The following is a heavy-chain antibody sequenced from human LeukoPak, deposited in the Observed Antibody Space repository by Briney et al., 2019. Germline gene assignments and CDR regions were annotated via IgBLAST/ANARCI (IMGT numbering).Heavy chain of an antibody. V-gene: IGHV4-59*01. CDR3: ARALLNRGFSSSSPVFDY. CDR2: IYYSGST. J-gene: IGHJ4*02. Sequence: PSETLSLTCTVSGGSISSYYWSWIRQPPGKGLEWIGYIYYSGSTNYNPSLKSRVTISVDTSKNQFSLKLSSVTAADTAVYYCARALLNRGFSSSSPVFDYWGQGTLVTVSS. CDR1: GGSISSYY. D-gene: IGHD6-6*01.